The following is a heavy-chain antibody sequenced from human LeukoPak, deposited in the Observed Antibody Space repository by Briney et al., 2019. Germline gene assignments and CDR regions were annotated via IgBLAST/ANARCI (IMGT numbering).Heavy chain of an antibody. D-gene: IGHD1-26*01. CDR1: GYTFTSYG. V-gene: IGHV1-18*01. CDR3: AGDAIVGATDYFDY. J-gene: IGHJ4*02. Sequence: ASVKVSCKASGYTFTSYGISWVRQAPGQGLEWMGWISAYNGNTNYAQKLQGRVTMTTDTSTSTANMELSSLRSEDTAVYYCAGDAIVGATDYFDYWGQGTLVTVSS. CDR2: ISAYNGNT.